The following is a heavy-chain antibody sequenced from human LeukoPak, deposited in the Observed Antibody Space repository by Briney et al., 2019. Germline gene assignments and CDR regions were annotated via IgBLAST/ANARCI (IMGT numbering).Heavy chain of an antibody. D-gene: IGHD3-10*01. J-gene: IGHJ6*02. Sequence: SVKVSCKASGGTFSSYAISWVRQAPGQGLEWMGRIIPILGIANYAQKFKGRVTITADKSTSTAYMELSRLRSEDTAVYYCARVALWFRESYGMDVWGQGTTVTVSS. CDR3: ARVALWFRESYGMDV. V-gene: IGHV1-69*04. CDR2: IIPILGIA. CDR1: GGTFSSYA.